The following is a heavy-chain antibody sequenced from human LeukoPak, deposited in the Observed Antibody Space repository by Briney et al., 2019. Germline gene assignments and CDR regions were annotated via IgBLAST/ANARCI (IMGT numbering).Heavy chain of an antibody. J-gene: IGHJ4*02. D-gene: IGHD6-13*01. Sequence: SETLSLTCAVSGYSISSGYYWGWIRQPPGKGLEWIGSIYHSGSTYYNPSLKSRVTISVDTSKNKFSLKLSSVTAADTAVYYCARVAGMYSSSWYYFDYWGQGTLVTVSS. CDR3: ARVAGMYSSSWYYFDY. V-gene: IGHV4-38-2*01. CDR1: GYSISSGYY. CDR2: IYHSGST.